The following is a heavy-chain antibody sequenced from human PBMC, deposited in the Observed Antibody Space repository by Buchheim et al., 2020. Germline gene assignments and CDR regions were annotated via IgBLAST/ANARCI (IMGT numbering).Heavy chain of an antibody. CDR3: VGTVDDAVGES. J-gene: IGHJ4*02. CDR1: GLTLSNYL. V-gene: IGHV3-7*01. D-gene: IGHD5-12*01. CDR2: IFADGVKK. Sequence: EVQLLESGGGLVQPGGSLRLSCATSGLTLSNYLMSWVRQAPGKGLEWVSDIFADGVKKHYADSVKGRFTISRDNAKNSLYLQMDTLRVEDKAVYYCVGTVDDAVGESWGQGTL.